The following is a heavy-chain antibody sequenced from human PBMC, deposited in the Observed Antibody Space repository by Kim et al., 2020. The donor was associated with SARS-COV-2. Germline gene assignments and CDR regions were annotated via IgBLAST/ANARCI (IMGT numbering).Heavy chain of an antibody. V-gene: IGHV3-53*01. Sequence: GGSLRLSCAASGFSVSRFYMTWVRQAPGKGLEWVSVIYYDGNTDYADSVRGRFTISRDNSENTLYLHMNSLRAEDTAVYYCARDHLDGYNIWGQGTLVTVSS. CDR1: GFSVSRFY. CDR2: IYYDGNT. D-gene: IGHD5-12*01. CDR3: ARDHLDGYNI. J-gene: IGHJ4*02.